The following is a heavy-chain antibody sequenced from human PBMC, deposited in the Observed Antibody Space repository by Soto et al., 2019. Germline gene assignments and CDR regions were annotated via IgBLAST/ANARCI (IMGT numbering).Heavy chain of an antibody. D-gene: IGHD2-15*01. CDR3: ASSCSGGSCFLSHYYYGMDV. CDR1: GGSISSYY. J-gene: IGHJ6*02. CDR2: IYYSGST. Sequence: SETLSLTCTVSGGSISSYYWSWIRQPPGKGLEWIGYIYYSGSTNYNPSLKSRVTISVDTSKNQFSLKLSSVTAADTAVYYCASSCSGGSCFLSHYYYGMDVWGQVTTVTVSS. V-gene: IGHV4-59*01.